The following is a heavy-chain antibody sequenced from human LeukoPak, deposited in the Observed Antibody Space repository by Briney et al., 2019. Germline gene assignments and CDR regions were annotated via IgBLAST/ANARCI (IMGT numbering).Heavy chain of an antibody. CDR2: ISYDASNE. J-gene: IGHJ3*02. CDR1: GFTFSSYA. V-gene: IGHV3-30-3*01. Sequence: PGGSLRLSCAASGFTFSSYAMHWVRQAPGKGLEWVAAISYDASNEYYTDSVRGQFTISRDNSKNTMYLQLNSLRAEDTAVYYCAREGFLDAFDIWGQGTLVTVSS. CDR3: AREGFLDAFDI.